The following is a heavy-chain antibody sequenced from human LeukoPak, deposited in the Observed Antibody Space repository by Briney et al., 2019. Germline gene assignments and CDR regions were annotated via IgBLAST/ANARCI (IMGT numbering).Heavy chain of an antibody. Sequence: GSPRLSCAASGFSFFSYAMSWVRQAPGKGLEWVSAISASGGGTYYADSVKGRFTISRDNSKNTLYLQMNSLRAEDTAVYYCAKVRFGGFLSQFDYWGQGTLVTVSS. CDR3: AKVRFGGFLSQFDY. D-gene: IGHD3-10*01. J-gene: IGHJ4*02. CDR1: GFSFFSYA. V-gene: IGHV3-23*01. CDR2: ISASGGGT.